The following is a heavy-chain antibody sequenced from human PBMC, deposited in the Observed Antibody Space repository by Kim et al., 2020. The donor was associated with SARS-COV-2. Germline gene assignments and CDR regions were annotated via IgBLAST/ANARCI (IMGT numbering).Heavy chain of an antibody. D-gene: IGHD3-3*01. Sequence: PSLKCRVPISGDTSKNKYSLTLSSVTAADTAVYYCARHNPIFGVVIIYFDYWGQGTLVTVSS. V-gene: IGHV4-39*01. J-gene: IGHJ4*02. CDR3: ARHNPIFGVVIIYFDY.